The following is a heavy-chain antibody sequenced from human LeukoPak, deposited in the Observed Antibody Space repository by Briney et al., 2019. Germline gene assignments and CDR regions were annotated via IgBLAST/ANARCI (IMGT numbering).Heavy chain of an antibody. CDR1: GFTFSING. CDR2: IWYDGNDT. V-gene: IGHV3-33*06. D-gene: IGHD5-12*01. CDR3: VKDRFEDRGYGLGDF. J-gene: IGHJ4*02. Sequence: GGSLRLSCTTSGFTFSINGMQWVRQAPGKGREWVALIWYDGNDTYYADSVKGRFTISRDNSKNTLYLQMDSVRAEDTATYYCVKDRFEDRGYGLGDFWGQGTLVTVSS.